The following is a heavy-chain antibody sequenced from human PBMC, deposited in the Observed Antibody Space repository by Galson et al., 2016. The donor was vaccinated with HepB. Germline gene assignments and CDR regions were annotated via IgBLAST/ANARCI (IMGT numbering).Heavy chain of an antibody. J-gene: IGHJ5*01. Sequence: SLRLSCAASGFTVSSSYMSWVRQAPGKGLEWVSVIYSGGSTYYADSVQGRFTISRDTSKNTLYLQMNSLRAEDTAVYYCARMRRYFDWFDSWGQGTLVTVSS. CDR1: GFTVSSSY. CDR2: IYSGGST. V-gene: IGHV3-53*01. CDR3: ARMRRYFDWFDS. D-gene: IGHD3-9*01.